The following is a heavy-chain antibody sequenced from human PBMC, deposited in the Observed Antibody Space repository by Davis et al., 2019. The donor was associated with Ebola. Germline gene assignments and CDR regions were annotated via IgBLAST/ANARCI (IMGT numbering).Heavy chain of an antibody. J-gene: IGHJ4*02. D-gene: IGHD7-27*01. CDR3: ARGLGKNDH. CDR1: GFIFSNYW. Sequence: GESLKISCAASGFIFSNYWMHWVRQAPGKGLVWVSRINRDESGTTYADSVKGRFTISRDNAKNSLYLEMNSLRDEDTAVYYCARGLGKNDHWGPGTLVTVSS. CDR2: INRDESGT. V-gene: IGHV3-74*01.